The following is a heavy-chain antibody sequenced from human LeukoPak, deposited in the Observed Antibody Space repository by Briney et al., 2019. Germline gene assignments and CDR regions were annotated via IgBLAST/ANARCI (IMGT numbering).Heavy chain of an antibody. D-gene: IGHD3-10*01. CDR3: VASSGSYHY. V-gene: IGHV3-30*03. Sequence: GRSLRLSCAASGFTFNTYGMHWVRKAPGKGLEWVAIISYDGSDEYYADSVKGRFTISRDNSKNTLSLQVHSLTAEDTAVYYCVASSGSYHYWGQGTLVTVSS. CDR1: GFTFNTYG. J-gene: IGHJ4*02. CDR2: ISYDGSDE.